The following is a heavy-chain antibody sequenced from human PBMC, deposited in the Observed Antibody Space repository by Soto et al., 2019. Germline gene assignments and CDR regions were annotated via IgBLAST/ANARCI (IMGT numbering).Heavy chain of an antibody. D-gene: IGHD1-26*01. J-gene: IGHJ3*02. CDR3: VRGGRYSGSRDAFDI. CDR1: GFIFNSYW. V-gene: IGHV3-74*01. CDR2: ISSDGSTT. Sequence: XEALSLSCAASGFIFNSYWMHWVRQAPGKGLVWVSRISSDGSTTSLADSVKGRFTISRDNAKNTLYLQMNSLRAEDTAVYYCVRGGRYSGSRDAFDIWGQGTMVTVSS.